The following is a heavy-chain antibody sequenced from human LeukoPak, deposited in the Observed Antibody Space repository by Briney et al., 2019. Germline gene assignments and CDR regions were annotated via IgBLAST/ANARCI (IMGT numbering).Heavy chain of an antibody. D-gene: IGHD2-15*01. J-gene: IGHJ4*02. V-gene: IGHV4-34*01. CDR2: INHSGST. Sequence: PSETLSLTCAVYGGSFSGYYWSWIRQPPGKGLEWIGEINHSGSTNYNPSLKSRVTISVDTSKDQFSLKLSSVTAADTAVYYCARSDCSGGSCYSPYYFDYWGQGTLVTVSS. CDR1: GGSFSGYY. CDR3: ARSDCSGGSCYSPYYFDY.